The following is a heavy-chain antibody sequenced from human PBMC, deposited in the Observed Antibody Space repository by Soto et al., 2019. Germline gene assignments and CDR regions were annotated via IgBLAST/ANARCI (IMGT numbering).Heavy chain of an antibody. J-gene: IGHJ6*02. CDR2: ISYDGSNK. V-gene: IGHV3-30-3*01. CDR1: GFTFSSYA. Sequence: GGSLRLSCAASGFTFSSYAMHWVRQAPGKGPEWVAVISYDGSNKYYADSVKGRFTISRDNSKNTLYLQMNSLRAEDTAVYYCAIGNFYDSSGYYGIYYYYGMDVWGQGTTVTVSS. D-gene: IGHD3-22*01. CDR3: AIGNFYDSSGYYGIYYYYGMDV.